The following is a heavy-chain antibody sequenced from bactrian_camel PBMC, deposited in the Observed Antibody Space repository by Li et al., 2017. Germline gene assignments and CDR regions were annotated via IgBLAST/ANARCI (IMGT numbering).Heavy chain of an antibody. CDR1: GFTFSSYY. CDR2: IYSDGSKT. CDR3: ATGLGLLLLGAVHY. V-gene: IGHV3-2*01. J-gene: IGHJ4*01. Sequence: QVQLVESGGGLVQPGGSLRLSCVASGFTFSSYYISWVRQAPGKGLEWVSSIYSDGSKTYYADSVKGRFTISKDNAKNTVYLQMNSLQTEDTAVYRCATGLGLLLLGAVHYWGQGTQVTVS. D-gene: IGHD3*01.